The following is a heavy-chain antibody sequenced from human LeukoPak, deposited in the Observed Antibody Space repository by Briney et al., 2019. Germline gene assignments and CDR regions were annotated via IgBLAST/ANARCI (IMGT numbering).Heavy chain of an antibody. CDR1: GFTFSSFE. Sequence: PGGSLRLSCAASGFTFSSFEMNWVRQAPGKGLEWVSTISNSGGDTYYADSVKGRFTISRDNSKNTLYLQMNSLRVEDTAVYYCAKDRSGFGANDYWGQGTLVTVSS. V-gene: IGHV3-23*01. J-gene: IGHJ4*02. CDR3: AKDRSGFGANDY. D-gene: IGHD3-10*01. CDR2: ISNSGGDT.